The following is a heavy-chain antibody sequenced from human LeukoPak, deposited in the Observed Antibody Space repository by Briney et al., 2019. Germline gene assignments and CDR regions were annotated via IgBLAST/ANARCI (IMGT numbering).Heavy chain of an antibody. CDR1: GGSFSGYY. CDR2: INHSGST. Sequence: PSETLSLTCAVYGGSFSGYYWSWIRQPPGKGLEWIGEINHSGSTNYNPSLKSRLTISVDTSKNQFSLKLSSVTAADTAVYYCARVSGFYYYGSGTANYYYYGMDVWGQGTTVTVSS. D-gene: IGHD3-10*01. J-gene: IGHJ6*02. V-gene: IGHV4-34*01. CDR3: ARVSGFYYYGSGTANYYYYGMDV.